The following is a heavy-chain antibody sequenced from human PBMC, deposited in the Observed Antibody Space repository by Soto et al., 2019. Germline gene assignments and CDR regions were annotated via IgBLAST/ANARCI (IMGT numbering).Heavy chain of an antibody. CDR3: ARVSSDGSGIYGY. CDR1: GASITDSY. J-gene: IGHJ4*02. V-gene: IGHV4-34*01. Sequence: SETLSLTCTVSGASITDSYWGWVRQPPGKGLEWIGEINHSGSTNYNPSLKSRVTISVDTSKNQFSLKLSSVTAADTAVYYCARVSSDGSGIYGYWGQGTLVTVSS. D-gene: IGHD3-10*01. CDR2: INHSGST.